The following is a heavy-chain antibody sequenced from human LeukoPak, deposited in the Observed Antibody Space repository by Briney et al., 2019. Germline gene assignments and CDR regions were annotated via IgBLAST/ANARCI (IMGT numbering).Heavy chain of an antibody. CDR1: GYTFTSYG. CDR2: ISAYNGNT. J-gene: IGHJ6*02. Sequence: ASVKVSCKASGYTFTSYGISWVRQAPGQGLEWMGWISAYNGNTNYAQKLQGRVTMTTDTSTSTAYMELRSLRSDDTAVYYCASITMVRGAPGMDVWGQGTTVIVSS. CDR3: ASITMVRGAPGMDV. V-gene: IGHV1-18*01. D-gene: IGHD3-10*01.